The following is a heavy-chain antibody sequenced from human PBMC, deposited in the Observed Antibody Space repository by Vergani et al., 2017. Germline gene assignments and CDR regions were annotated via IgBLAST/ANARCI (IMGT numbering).Heavy chain of an antibody. J-gene: IGHJ5*02. CDR1: GFTFSSYG. Sequence: QVQLVESGGGVVQPGRSLRLSCAASGFTFSSYGMHWVRQAPGKGLEWVAVISYDGINKYYADSVKGRFTISRDNSKNTLYLQMNSLRAEDTAVYYCAKQNWFDPWGQGTLVTVSS. CDR3: AKQNWFDP. V-gene: IGHV3-30*18. CDR2: ISYDGINK.